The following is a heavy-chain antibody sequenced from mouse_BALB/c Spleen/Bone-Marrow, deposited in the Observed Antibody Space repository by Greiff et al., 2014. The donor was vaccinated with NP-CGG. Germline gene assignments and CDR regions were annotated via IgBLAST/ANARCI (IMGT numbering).Heavy chain of an antibody. CDR2: IWAGGST. Sequence: QVQLKQSGPRLVAPSPSLSITCTVSGFSLTSYGVHWVRQPPGKGLEWLGVIWAGGSTNYNSELMFRLSISKDNSKSQVFLKMNSLQTDDTAMYDCARVTGTDWYFDVWGAGTTVTVSS. J-gene: IGHJ1*01. D-gene: IGHD4-1*01. CDR3: ARVTGTDWYFDV. V-gene: IGHV2-9*02. CDR1: GFSLTSYG.